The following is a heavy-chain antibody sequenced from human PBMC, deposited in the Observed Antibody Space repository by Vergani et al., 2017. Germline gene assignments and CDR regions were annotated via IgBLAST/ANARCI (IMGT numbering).Heavy chain of an antibody. CDR2: IRSKNDGGTA. D-gene: IGHD2-2*02. Sequence: EVQVVESGGALIKPGGSLGLSCVVSGITFKNAWINWVGQAQGKGLGWIGRIRSKNDGGTADYAAPLKGRFTISRDDSKDSAFLLVNNLKTEDTAVYFCYTDYHDYWGQGTLVTVSS. CDR1: GITFKNAW. V-gene: IGHV3-15*02. J-gene: IGHJ4*02. CDR3: YTDYHDY.